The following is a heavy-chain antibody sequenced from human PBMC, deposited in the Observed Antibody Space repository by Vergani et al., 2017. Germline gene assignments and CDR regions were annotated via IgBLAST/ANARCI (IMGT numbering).Heavy chain of an antibody. CDR2: IYYSGST. CDR1: GGSISSGGYY. J-gene: IGHJ4*02. Sequence: QVQLQESGPGLVKPSQTLSLTCTVSGGSISSGGYYWSWIRQHPGKGLEWIGYIYYSGSTYYNPSLTSRVTISVDPSTNQFSLKLSSVTAADTAVYYCASSIIYYGSSGSFLFDYWGQGTLVTVSS. CDR3: ASSIIYYGSSGSFLFDY. V-gene: IGHV4-31*03. D-gene: IGHD3-22*01.